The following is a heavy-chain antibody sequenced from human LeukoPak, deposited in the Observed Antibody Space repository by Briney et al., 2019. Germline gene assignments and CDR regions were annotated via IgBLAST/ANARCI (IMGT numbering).Heavy chain of an antibody. Sequence: SVKVSCKASGGTFSGYAISWVRQAPGQGLEWMGGIIPIFGTANYAQKFQGRVTITADESTSTAYMELSSLRSEDTAVYYCARSIAVAGTENWFDPWGQGTLVTVSS. J-gene: IGHJ5*02. CDR2: IIPIFGTA. V-gene: IGHV1-69*01. CDR1: GGTFSGYA. D-gene: IGHD6-19*01. CDR3: ARSIAVAGTENWFDP.